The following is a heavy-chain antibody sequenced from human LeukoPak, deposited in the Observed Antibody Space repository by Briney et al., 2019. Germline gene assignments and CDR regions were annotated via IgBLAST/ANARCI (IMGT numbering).Heavy chain of an antibody. CDR1: GGSISSSSYY. D-gene: IGHD1-1*01. Sequence: SETLSLTCTVSGGSISSSSYYWGWIRQPPGKGLEWIGSIYYSGSTNYNPSLKSRVTISVDTSKNQFSLKLSSVTAADTAVYYCARGEDDGEYFQHWGQGTLVTVPS. V-gene: IGHV4-39*07. J-gene: IGHJ1*01. CDR2: IYYSGST. CDR3: ARGEDDGEYFQH.